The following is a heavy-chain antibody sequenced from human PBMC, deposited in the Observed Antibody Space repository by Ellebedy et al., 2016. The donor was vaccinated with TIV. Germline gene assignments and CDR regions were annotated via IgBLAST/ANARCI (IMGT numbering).Heavy chain of an antibody. Sequence: MPGGSLRLSCTVSGGSISTRNSYWGWIRQPPGQGPEWLGPIYYTGTTYYNPSVDSRITMSVDTSKNQFSLKLSSVTAADTAVYYCVRGVREIYYNGMDVWGQGTTVTVSS. CDR1: GGSISTRNSY. J-gene: IGHJ6*02. CDR2: IYYTGTT. V-gene: IGHV4-39*01. CDR3: VRGVREIYYNGMDV. D-gene: IGHD3-10*01.